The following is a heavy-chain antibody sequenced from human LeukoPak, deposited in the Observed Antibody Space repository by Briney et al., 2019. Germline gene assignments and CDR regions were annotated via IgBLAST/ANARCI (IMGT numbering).Heavy chain of an antibody. CDR2: ISAYNGNT. Sequence: ASVKVSCKASGYTFTSYGISWVRQAPGQGLEWMGWISAYNGNTNYAQKLQGRVTMTTDTSTSTAYMELRSLRSDDTAVYYCARDRYGYYDSSGYHYRDFDYWGQGTLVTVSS. CDR3: ARDRYGYYDSSGYHYRDFDY. CDR1: GYTFTSYG. D-gene: IGHD3-22*01. J-gene: IGHJ4*02. V-gene: IGHV1-18*01.